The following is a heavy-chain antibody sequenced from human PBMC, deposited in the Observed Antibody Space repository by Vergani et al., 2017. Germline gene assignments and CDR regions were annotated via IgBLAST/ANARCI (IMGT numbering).Heavy chain of an antibody. CDR1: GFTFSSYA. CDR3: AKDVAAAAPGLYGMDV. CDR2: ISGSGGST. J-gene: IGHJ6*02. Sequence: EVQLLESGGGLVQPGGSLRLSCAASGFTFSSYAMSWVRQAPGKGLEWVSAISGSGGSTYYADSVKGRFTISGDNSKNTLYLQMNSLRAEDTALYYCAKDVAAAAPGLYGMDVWGQGTTVTVSS. D-gene: IGHD6-13*01. V-gene: IGHV3-23*01.